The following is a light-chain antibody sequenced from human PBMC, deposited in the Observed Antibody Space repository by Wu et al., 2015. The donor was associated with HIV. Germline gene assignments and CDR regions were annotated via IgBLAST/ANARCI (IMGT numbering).Light chain of an antibody. CDR2: VAS. CDR3: QQYGSSPLT. J-gene: IGKJ4*01. V-gene: IGKV3-20*01. Sequence: EIVLTQSPGTLSLSPGERATLSCRASQSVSDNYLAWYQQKPGQAPRLVIYVASTRATGIPDRFSGSGSGTDFTLTISRLDPEDFAVYFCQQYGSSPLTFGGGTKVEIK. CDR1: QSVSDNY.